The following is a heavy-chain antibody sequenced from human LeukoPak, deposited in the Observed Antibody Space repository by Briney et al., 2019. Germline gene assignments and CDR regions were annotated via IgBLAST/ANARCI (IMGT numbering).Heavy chain of an antibody. D-gene: IGHD3-22*01. J-gene: IGHJ4*02. V-gene: IGHV4-39*01. CDR1: GGSISSSSYY. Sequence: TSETLSLTCTVSGGSISSSSYYWGWIRQPPRKGLEWIGSIYYSGSTYYNPSLKSRVTISVDTSKNQFSLKLSSVTAADTAVYYCARRSQYYYDSSGYYADYWGQGTLVTVSS. CDR3: ARRSQYYYDSSGYYADY. CDR2: IYYSGST.